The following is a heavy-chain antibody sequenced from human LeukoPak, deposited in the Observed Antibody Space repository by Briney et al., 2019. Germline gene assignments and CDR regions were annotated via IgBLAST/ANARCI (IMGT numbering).Heavy chain of an antibody. D-gene: IGHD3-22*01. CDR1: GGSISSSSYY. Sequence: PSETLSLTCTVSGGSISSSSYYWGWIRQPPGKGLEWIGSIYYSGSTYYNPSLKSRVTISVDTSKNQFSLKLSSVTAADTAVYYCARVPYYYDSSGYYHYFDYWGQGTLVTVSS. CDR3: ARVPYYYDSSGYYHYFDY. CDR2: IYYSGST. V-gene: IGHV4-39*01. J-gene: IGHJ4*02.